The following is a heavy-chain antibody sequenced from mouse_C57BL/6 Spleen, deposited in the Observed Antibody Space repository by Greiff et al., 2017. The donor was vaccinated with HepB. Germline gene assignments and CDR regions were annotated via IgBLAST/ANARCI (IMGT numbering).Heavy chain of an antibody. D-gene: IGHD2-13*01. CDR3: ARSLRYYGDEDWYFDV. CDR1: GYTFTDYN. V-gene: IGHV1-22*01. CDR2: INPNNGGT. J-gene: IGHJ1*03. Sequence: EVQLQQSGPELVKPGASVKMSCKASGYTFTDYNMHWVKQSHGKSLEWIGYINPNNGGTSYNQKFKGKATLTVNKSSSTAYMELRSLTSEDSAVYYCARSLRYYGDEDWYFDVWGTGTTVTVSS.